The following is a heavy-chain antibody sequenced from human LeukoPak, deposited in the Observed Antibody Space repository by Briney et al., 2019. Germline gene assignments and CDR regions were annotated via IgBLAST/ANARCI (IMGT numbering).Heavy chain of an antibody. D-gene: IGHD3-10*01. V-gene: IGHV4-59*08. CDR1: GDSISNHY. Sequence: SETLSLTCTVSGDSISNHYWNWIRQPPGKGLEWIGYVFSSGSTNYNPSLKIRVTISLDTSRNLFSLSLTSVTAADTAVYYCGRHFGGSSGSFYTDYWGQGTLVTVSS. J-gene: IGHJ4*02. CDR3: GRHFGGSSGSFYTDY. CDR2: VFSSGST.